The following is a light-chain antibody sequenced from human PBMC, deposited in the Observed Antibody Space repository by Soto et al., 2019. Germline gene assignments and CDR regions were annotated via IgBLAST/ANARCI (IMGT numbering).Light chain of an antibody. CDR3: QQYNSYSQT. J-gene: IGKJ1*01. Sequence: DIQMTQSPSTLSASVGDRVTITCRASQSISSWLAWYQQKPGKAPKLLIYKASSLESGVPSRFSGSVSGTEFTLTISSLQPDDFATYYCQQYNSYSQTFGQGTKVEIK. CDR1: QSISSW. CDR2: KAS. V-gene: IGKV1-5*03.